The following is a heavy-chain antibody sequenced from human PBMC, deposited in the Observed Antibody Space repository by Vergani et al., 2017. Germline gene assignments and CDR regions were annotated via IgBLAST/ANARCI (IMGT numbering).Heavy chain of an antibody. CDR1: GFTFSHYY. J-gene: IGHJ3*02. CDR2: ISSSSSYT. V-gene: IGHV3-11*06. Sequence: QVQLVESGGGLVKPGGSLRLSCAASGFTFSHYYMSWIRQAPGKGLEWVSYISSSSSYTNYADSVKGRFTISRDNAKNSLYLQMNSLRAEDTAVYYCARETTGTTPDAFDIWGQGTMVTVSS. D-gene: IGHD1-1*01. CDR3: ARETTGTTPDAFDI.